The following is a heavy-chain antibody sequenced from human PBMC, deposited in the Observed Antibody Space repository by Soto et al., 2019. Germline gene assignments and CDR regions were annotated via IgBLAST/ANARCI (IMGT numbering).Heavy chain of an antibody. CDR1: GCTFSSYG. CDR3: AKEDYCSGGSCYYDAFDT. D-gene: IGHD2-15*01. V-gene: IGHV3-30*18. Sequence: QVQLLESGGGVVQPGRCLRLSCAASGCTFSSYGMHWVRQAPGKGLEWVAVISYDGSNKYYADSVKGRFTISRDNSKNTLYLQMNSLRAEDTAVYYCAKEDYCSGGSCYYDAFDTWGLGTMVTVSS. J-gene: IGHJ3*02. CDR2: ISYDGSNK.